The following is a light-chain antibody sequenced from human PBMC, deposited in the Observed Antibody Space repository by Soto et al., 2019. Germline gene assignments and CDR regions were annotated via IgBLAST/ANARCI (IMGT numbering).Light chain of an antibody. V-gene: IGKV3D-20*02. CDR3: QQRSNWPPGGT. J-gene: IGKJ2*01. CDR1: QSVSSSY. Sequence: EIVLTQSPGTLSLSPGERATLSCRASQSVSSSYLAWYQQKPGQAPRLLIYGASSRATGIPDRFSGSGSGTDFTLTISRLEPEDFAVYHCQQRSNWPPGGTFGQGTKLEIK. CDR2: GAS.